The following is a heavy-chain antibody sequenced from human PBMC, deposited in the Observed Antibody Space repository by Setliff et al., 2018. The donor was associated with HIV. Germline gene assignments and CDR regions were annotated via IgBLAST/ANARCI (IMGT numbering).Heavy chain of an antibody. CDR2: ILDSENN. V-gene: IGHV4-59*08. CDR3: ARSVMTTTNYFDY. D-gene: IGHD4-4*01. Sequence: SETLSLTCTVSGGSITHYYWNWIRQPPGKGLEWIGNILDSENNNYNPSLKSRVIISVDMSKNQFSLKLTSVTAADTAVFYCARSVMTTTNYFDYWGPGTLVTVSS. J-gene: IGHJ4*02. CDR1: GGSITHYY.